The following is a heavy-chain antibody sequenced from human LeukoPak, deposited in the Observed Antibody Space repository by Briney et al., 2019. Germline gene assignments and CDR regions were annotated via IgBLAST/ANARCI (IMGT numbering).Heavy chain of an antibody. Sequence: PSGTLSLTCAVSGGSISSSNWWSWVRQPPGKGLEWIGEIYHSGSTNYNPSLKSRVTISVDKSKNQFSLKLSSVTAADTAVYYCARNLGTSKVPASYGMDVWGQGTTVTVSS. J-gene: IGHJ6*02. CDR1: GGSISSSNW. D-gene: IGHD2-2*01. CDR2: IYHSGST. CDR3: ARNLGTSKVPASYGMDV. V-gene: IGHV4-4*02.